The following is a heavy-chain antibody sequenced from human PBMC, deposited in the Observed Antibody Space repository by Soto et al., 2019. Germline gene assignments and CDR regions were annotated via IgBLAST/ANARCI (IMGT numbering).Heavy chain of an antibody. CDR1: GFTFSSYA. D-gene: IGHD1-26*01. CDR2: ISGSGGST. V-gene: IGHV3-23*01. Sequence: GGSLRLSCAASGFTFSSYAMSWVRQAPGKGLEWVSAISGSGGSTYYADSVKGRFTISRDNSKNTLYLQMNSLRAEDTAVYYCAKDYSGSYYVWHFDYWGQGTLVTVSS. J-gene: IGHJ4*02. CDR3: AKDYSGSYYVWHFDY.